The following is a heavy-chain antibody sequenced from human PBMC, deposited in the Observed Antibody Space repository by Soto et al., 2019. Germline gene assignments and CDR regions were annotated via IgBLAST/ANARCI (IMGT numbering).Heavy chain of an antibody. CDR1: GYTFTNYA. Sequence: QVQLVQSGAEEKKPGASVKVSCKASGYTFTNYAMHWVRQAPGQRLEWMGWINAGNCNTKYSQKFQGRVTITRDTSASTADMELSSLRSEDTAVYYCARVSGYSLPDYWGQGTLVTVSS. J-gene: IGHJ4*02. D-gene: IGHD5-12*01. CDR2: INAGNCNT. V-gene: IGHV1-3*05. CDR3: ARVSGYSLPDY.